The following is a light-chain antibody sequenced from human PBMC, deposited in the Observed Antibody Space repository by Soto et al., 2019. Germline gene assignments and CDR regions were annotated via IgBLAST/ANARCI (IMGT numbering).Light chain of an antibody. CDR1: QSVRSDY. Sequence: EIVLTQSPATLSVSPGERATLSCRASQSVRSDYLAWYQQKPGQAPRPHIYGASTRATGIPDRFTGSGSGTDFTLTISRLEPEDFAVYYCQQYGSSPRTFGQGTKVDIK. CDR3: QQYGSSPRT. V-gene: IGKV3-20*01. CDR2: GAS. J-gene: IGKJ1*01.